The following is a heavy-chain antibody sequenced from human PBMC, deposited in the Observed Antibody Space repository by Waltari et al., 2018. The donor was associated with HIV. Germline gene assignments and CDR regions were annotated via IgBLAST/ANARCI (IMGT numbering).Heavy chain of an antibody. D-gene: IGHD1-26*01. CDR2: IYYSGST. Sequence: QLQLQESGPGLVKPSETLSLTCTVSGDSISNSNYFWGWIRQPPGKGLEWIGRIYYSGSTYYNPSLKGRVTISVDTCKSQCSLKVNSVTAAETAVYYCARHALRVGAAYWSFDLWGRGTLVTVSS. V-gene: IGHV4-39*01. CDR3: ARHALRVGAAYWSFDL. CDR1: GDSISNSNYF. J-gene: IGHJ2*01.